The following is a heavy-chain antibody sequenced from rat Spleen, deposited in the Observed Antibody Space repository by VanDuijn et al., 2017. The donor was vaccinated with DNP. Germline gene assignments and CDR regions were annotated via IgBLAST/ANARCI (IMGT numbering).Heavy chain of an antibody. CDR1: GFIFSNYW. Sequence: EVQLVESGGGLVQPGRSMKLSCAASGFIFSNYWMTWIRQAPGKGLEWVATVSYDGSSTYYLDSVRGRFTVSRDNAKSTLYLQMNSLRSEDTATYYCTRRAGLSYYFDYWGQGVMVTVSS. CDR2: VSYDGSST. V-gene: IGHV5-31*01. J-gene: IGHJ2*01. D-gene: IGHD4-1*01. CDR3: TRRAGLSYYFDY.